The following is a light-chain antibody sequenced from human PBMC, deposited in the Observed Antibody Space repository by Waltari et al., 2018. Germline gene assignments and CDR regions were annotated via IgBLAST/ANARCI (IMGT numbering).Light chain of an antibody. CDR3: SIYMRGGIWV. CDR1: SGSVSITSD. Sequence: QTVAPQEPSLSVSPGGTVTLTCALSSGSVSITSDARWYQPTPGQAQPTLVYKANSRSSGVPDRFSGTILGNRAALTITGAQADDESDYYCSIYMRGGIWVFGGGTKLTVL. V-gene: IGLV8-61*01. CDR2: KAN. J-gene: IGLJ3*02.